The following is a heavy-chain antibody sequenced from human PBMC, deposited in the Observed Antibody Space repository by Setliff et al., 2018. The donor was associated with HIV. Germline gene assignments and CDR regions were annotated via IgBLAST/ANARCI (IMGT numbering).Heavy chain of an antibody. J-gene: IGHJ4*02. CDR3: AAGLHYYGSTGYPLTFDY. V-gene: IGHV4-39*01. CDR1: GGSVSSGSYY. Sequence: LSLTCSVSGGSVSSGSYYWGWIRQPPGKGLEWIGTLYFTGSTYYNPSLKSRVTISVDTSKNQFSLKLSSVTAADTAVYYCAAGLHYYGSTGYPLTFDYWGQGALVTVSS. CDR2: LYFTGST. D-gene: IGHD3-22*01.